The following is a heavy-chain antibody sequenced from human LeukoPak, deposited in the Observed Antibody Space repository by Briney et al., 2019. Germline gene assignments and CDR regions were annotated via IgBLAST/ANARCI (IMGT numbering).Heavy chain of an antibody. J-gene: IGHJ4*02. V-gene: IGHV3-30*03. CDR3: ATGEVMGY. CDR2: ISYDGSNK. CDR1: GFTFSSYG. D-gene: IGHD3-10*01. Sequence: GRSLRLSCAASGFTFSSYGMHWVRQAPGKGLEWVAVISYDGSNKYYADSVKGRFTISRDNSKNTLYLQMNSLRAEDTAVYYCATGEVMGYWGQGTLVAVSS.